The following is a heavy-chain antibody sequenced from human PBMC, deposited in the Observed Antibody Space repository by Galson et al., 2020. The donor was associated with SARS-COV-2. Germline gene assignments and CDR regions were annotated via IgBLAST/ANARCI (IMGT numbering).Heavy chain of an antibody. CDR2: ISYDGSNK. CDR3: AKDDHPTVMITCVEVRDHTDV. CDR1: RFTFTRSA. J-gene: IGHJ6*02. Sequence: GGSLRLSCAASRFTFTRSAMHWVRQAPGKGLEWVAVISYDGSNKYSADSVKGRFTIFRDNSKNPLYLQMNSLRPDDTAIYYCAKDDHPTVMITCVEVRDHTDVWGQGTTDTVSS. V-gene: IGHV3-30*18. D-gene: IGHD3-16*01.